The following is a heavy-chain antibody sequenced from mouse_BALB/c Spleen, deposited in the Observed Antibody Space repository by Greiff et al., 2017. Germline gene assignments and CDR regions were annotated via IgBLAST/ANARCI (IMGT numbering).Heavy chain of an antibody. CDR1: GYTFTSYY. Sequence: VQLQESGPELVKPGASVKMSCKASGYTFTSYYIHWVKQRPGQGLEWIGWIYPGDGSTKYNEKFKGKTTLTADKSSSTAYMLLSSLTSEDSAIYFCARILRSYYAMDYWGQGTSVTVSS. J-gene: IGHJ4*01. CDR2: IYPGDGST. CDR3: ARILRSYYAMDY. V-gene: IGHV1S56*01. D-gene: IGHD1-1*01.